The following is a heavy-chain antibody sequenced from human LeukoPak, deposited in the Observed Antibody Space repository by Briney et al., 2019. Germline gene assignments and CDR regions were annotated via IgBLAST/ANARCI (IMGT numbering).Heavy chain of an antibody. CDR1: GFSVSNNY. J-gene: IGHJ4*02. CDR2: IDSGGYT. CDR3: AREGTGYYHDY. V-gene: IGHV3-53*01. Sequence: GGSLRLSCAASGFSVSNNYMSWVRQAPGKGLEWVSLIDSGGYTSYADSVKGRFTISRDNSKNTLYLQMNSLRADDTAVYHCAREGTGYYHDYWGQGTLVTVSS. D-gene: IGHD3-9*01.